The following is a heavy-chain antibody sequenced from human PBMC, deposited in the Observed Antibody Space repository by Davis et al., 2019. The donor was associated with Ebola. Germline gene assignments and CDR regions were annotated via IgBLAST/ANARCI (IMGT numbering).Heavy chain of an antibody. Sequence: MPSETLSLTCTVSGGSISGYYWTWIRQPPGKGLEWIGYIYYSGSTNYNPSLKSRVTISVDTSKNQFSLKLSSVTAADTAVYYCARGFGLVRIFDYWGQGTLVTVSS. CDR1: GGSISGYY. V-gene: IGHV4-59*01. D-gene: IGHD3/OR15-3a*01. CDR2: IYYSGST. CDR3: ARGFGLVRIFDY. J-gene: IGHJ4*02.